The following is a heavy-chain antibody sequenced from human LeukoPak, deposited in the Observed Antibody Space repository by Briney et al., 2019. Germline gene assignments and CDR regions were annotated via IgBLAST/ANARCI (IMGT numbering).Heavy chain of an antibody. V-gene: IGHV3-30*02. Sequence: GGSLRLSCAASGFTFSSYGMHWVRQAPGKGLEWVAFIRYDGSIKYYADSVKGRFTISRDNSKNTLYLQMSSLRAEDTAVYYCAKDFLHSGGNYYRGIFDYWGQGTLVTVSS. CDR2: IRYDGSIK. CDR3: AKDFLHSGGNYYRGIFDY. D-gene: IGHD3-10*01. J-gene: IGHJ4*02. CDR1: GFTFSSYG.